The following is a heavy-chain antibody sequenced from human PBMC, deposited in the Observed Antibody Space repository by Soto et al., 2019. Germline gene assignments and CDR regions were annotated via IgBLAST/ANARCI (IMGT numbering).Heavy chain of an antibody. CDR2: ISNDGSST. J-gene: IGHJ1*01. V-gene: IGHV3-74*01. CDR1: GFTFSSYW. CDR3: ARLPNKSPQN. Sequence: EVQLVESGGGLVQPGGSLRLSCVAPGFTFSSYWMHWVRQAPGKGLVWVSSISNDGSSTSYADPVKGRFTISRDNAKNTLYLQMNSLRAEDTAGYYCARLPNKSPQNWGQGTLVIVSP.